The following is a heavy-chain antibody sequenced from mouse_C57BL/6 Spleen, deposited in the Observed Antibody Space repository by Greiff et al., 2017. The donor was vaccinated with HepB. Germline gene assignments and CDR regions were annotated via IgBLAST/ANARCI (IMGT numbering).Heavy chain of an antibody. CDR3: AKVLLRLYYFDY. Sequence: QVQLQQSGPELVKPGASVKISCKASGYAFSSSWMNWVKQRPGKGLEWIGRIYPGDGDTNYNGKFKGKATLTADKSSSTDYMQLSSLTSEDSAVYFCAKVLLRLYYFDYWGQGTTLTVSS. D-gene: IGHD1-1*01. J-gene: IGHJ2*01. CDR2: IYPGDGDT. CDR1: GYAFSSSW. V-gene: IGHV1-82*01.